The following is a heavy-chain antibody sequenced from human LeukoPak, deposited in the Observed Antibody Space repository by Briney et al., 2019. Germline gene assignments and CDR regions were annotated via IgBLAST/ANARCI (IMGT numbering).Heavy chain of an antibody. CDR1: GYTFTSYY. V-gene: IGHV1-46*01. Sequence: ASVKVSCKASGYTFTSYYMHWVRQAPGQGLEWMGIINPSGGSTSYAQKFQGRVTMTRDTSTSTVYMELSSLRSEDTAVYYCASSTDYGDFPLGISGPRGAFDIWGQGTMVTVSS. CDR2: INPSGGST. D-gene: IGHD4-17*01. CDR3: ASSTDYGDFPLGISGPRGAFDI. J-gene: IGHJ3*02.